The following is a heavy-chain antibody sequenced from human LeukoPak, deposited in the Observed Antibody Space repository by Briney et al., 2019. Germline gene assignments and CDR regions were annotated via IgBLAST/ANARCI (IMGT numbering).Heavy chain of an antibody. D-gene: IGHD3-3*01. J-gene: IGHJ5*02. CDR3: ARVLFGRYDFWSGYSGNNWFDP. V-gene: IGHV1-8*01. CDR1: GYTFTSYD. Sequence: ASVKVSCKASGYTFTSYDINRVRQATGQGLEWMGWMNPNSGNTGYAQKFQGRVTMTRNTSISTAYMELSSLRSEDTAVYYCARVLFGRYDFWSGYSGNNWFDPWGQGTLVTVSS. CDR2: MNPNSGNT.